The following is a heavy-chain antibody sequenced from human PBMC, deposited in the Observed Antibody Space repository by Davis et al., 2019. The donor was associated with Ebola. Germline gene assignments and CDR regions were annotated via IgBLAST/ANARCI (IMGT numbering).Heavy chain of an antibody. CDR1: GFTFSSYS. CDR3: AGVLLWFGEPASLAFDI. J-gene: IGHJ3*02. V-gene: IGHV3-48*04. Sequence: GGSLRLSCAVSGFTFSSYSMNWIRQAPGKGLEWVSYISSSGSTIYYADSVKGRFTISRDNAKNSLYLQMNSLRAEDTAVYYCAGVLLWFGEPASLAFDIWGQGTMVTVSS. D-gene: IGHD3-10*01. CDR2: ISSSGSTI.